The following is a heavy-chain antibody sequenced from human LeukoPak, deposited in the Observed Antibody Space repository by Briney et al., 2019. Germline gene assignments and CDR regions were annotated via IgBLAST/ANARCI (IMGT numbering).Heavy chain of an antibody. CDR3: ARGRWSDY. CDR1: GFTFSAYW. D-gene: IGHD5-24*01. Sequence: GGSLRLSCAASGFTFSAYWMTWVRQAPGKGLEWVANIKEDGTEKNYVDSVKGRFAISRDNVKKSLYLEMNSLRVEDTAVYYCARGRWSDYWGQGTQVTVSS. CDR2: IKEDGTEK. V-gene: IGHV3-7*01. J-gene: IGHJ4*02.